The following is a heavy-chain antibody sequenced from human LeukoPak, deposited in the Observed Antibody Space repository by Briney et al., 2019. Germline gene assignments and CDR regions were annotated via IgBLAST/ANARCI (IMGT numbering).Heavy chain of an antibody. J-gene: IGHJ3*02. CDR3: VREAVYCSGGSCDDAFDI. Sequence: ASVKVSCKASGYTFTGYYMHWVRQAPGQGLEWMGRINPNSGGTNYAQKFQGRVTMTRDTSISTAYMELSRLRSDDTAVYYCVREAVYCSGGSCDDAFDIWGQGTMVTVSS. CDR1: GYTFTGYY. CDR2: INPNSGGT. D-gene: IGHD2-15*01. V-gene: IGHV1-2*06.